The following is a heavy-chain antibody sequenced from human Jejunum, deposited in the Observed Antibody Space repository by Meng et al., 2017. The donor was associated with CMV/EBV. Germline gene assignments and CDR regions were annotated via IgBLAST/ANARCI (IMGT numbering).Heavy chain of an antibody. CDR1: GFTFNKYA. D-gene: IGHD2/OR15-2a*01. Sequence: GFTFNKYAITWVRRAPGKGLEWVALVSHDGVTKQYADSVQGRLTISRDNSQNTVVLQMDSLRGEDTAVYYCAAEYRLLNTPYFEYWGQGTVVTVSS. V-gene: IGHV3-30-3*01. J-gene: IGHJ4*02. CDR3: AAEYRLLNTPYFEY. CDR2: VSHDGVTK.